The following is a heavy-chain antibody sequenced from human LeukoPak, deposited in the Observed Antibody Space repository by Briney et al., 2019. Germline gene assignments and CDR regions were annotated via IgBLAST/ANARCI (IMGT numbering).Heavy chain of an antibody. D-gene: IGHD3-10*01. V-gene: IGHV3-48*01. CDR3: ARPGITAFDI. Sequence: GGSLRPSCVASGFTLSSHNINWVRQAPGKGLEWVSHISSSGSITYYGDSVKGRITISRDNAKNSVSLYMNSLRAEDSAVYYCARPGITAFDIWGQGTMVTVSS. CDR2: ISSSGSIT. J-gene: IGHJ3*02. CDR1: GFTLSSHN.